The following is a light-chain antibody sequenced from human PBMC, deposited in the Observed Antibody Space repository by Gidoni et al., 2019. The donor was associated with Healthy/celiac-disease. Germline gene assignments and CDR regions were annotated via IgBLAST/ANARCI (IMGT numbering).Light chain of an antibody. J-gene: IGKJ1*01. V-gene: IGKV1-5*03. Sequence: DIQMTQSPSTLSASVGDIVTITCRASQSISSWLAWYQQKPGKAPKLLIYKASSLESGVPSRFSGSGYGTEFTLTISSLQPDDFATYYCQQYNSFTWTFGQGTKVEIK. CDR1: QSISSW. CDR2: KAS. CDR3: QQYNSFTWT.